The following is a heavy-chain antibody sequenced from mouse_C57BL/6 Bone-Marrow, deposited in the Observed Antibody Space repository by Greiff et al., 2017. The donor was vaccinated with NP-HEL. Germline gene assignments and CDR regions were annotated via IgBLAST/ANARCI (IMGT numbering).Heavy chain of an antibody. Sequence: EVQLQESGGGLVKPGGSLKLSCAASGFTFSSYAMSWVRQSPEKRLEWVAEISSGGSYTYYPDTVTGRFTISRDNAKNTLYLEMSSLRSEDTAMYYCARIYYGYHFDYWGQGTTLTVSS. CDR1: GFTFSSYA. J-gene: IGHJ2*01. CDR3: ARIYYGYHFDY. D-gene: IGHD2-2*01. CDR2: ISSGGSYT. V-gene: IGHV5-9-4*01.